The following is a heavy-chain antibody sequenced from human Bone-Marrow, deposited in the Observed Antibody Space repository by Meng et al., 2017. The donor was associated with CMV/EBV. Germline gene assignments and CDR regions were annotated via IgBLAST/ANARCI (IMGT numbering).Heavy chain of an antibody. J-gene: IGHJ4*02. CDR3: AKGGKLVGSPADY. D-gene: IGHD1-26*01. CDR2: IWHDGSQK. CDR1: GFTFRNYG. Sequence: GESLKIPCAASGFTFRNYGMHWVRQAPGKGVEWVAVIWHDGSQKYYTDSVKGRFTISRDNSKNTLYLQMNSLRAEDTALYYCAKGGKLVGSPADYWGQGTLVTVSS. V-gene: IGHV3-30*02.